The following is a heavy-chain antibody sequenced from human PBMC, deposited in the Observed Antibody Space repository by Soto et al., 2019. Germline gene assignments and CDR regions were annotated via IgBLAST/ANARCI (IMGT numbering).Heavy chain of an antibody. CDR3: ARKSNSDISGYDYFDY. Sequence: EVQLVESGGGLIQPGGSLRLSCAVSGFTVSNNYMSWVRQAPGKGLEGVSVIYSGGYTAYGDSVKGRFTISRDNSKNTLYLQMNSLRAEDTAVYYCARKSNSDISGYDYFDYWGQGTLVTVSS. CDR2: IYSGGYT. CDR1: GFTVSNNY. J-gene: IGHJ4*02. D-gene: IGHD3-22*01. V-gene: IGHV3-53*01.